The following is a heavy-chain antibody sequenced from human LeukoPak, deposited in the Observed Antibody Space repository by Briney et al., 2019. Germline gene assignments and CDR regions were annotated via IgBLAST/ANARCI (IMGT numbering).Heavy chain of an antibody. CDR2: INEDGSVK. D-gene: IGHD2-21*02. J-gene: IGHJ4*02. Sequence: GGSLRLSCAVSGGTFSAYWMAWVRQSPGKGPEWVAEINEDGSVKYYVDSMKGRFTISRDNAKDSLYLQMNSLGAEDTAVYYCAKVPRDSDCYWGQGTLVTVSS. V-gene: IGHV3-7*01. CDR3: AKVPRDSDCY. CDR1: GGTFSAYW.